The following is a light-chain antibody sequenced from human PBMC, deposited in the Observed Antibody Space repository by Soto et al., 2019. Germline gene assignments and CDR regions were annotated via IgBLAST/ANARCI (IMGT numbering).Light chain of an antibody. CDR3: QQYGSSFRT. V-gene: IGKV3-20*01. CDR2: GAS. CDR1: QSVSSSY. Sequence: EIVLTQSPGTLSLSPGERATLSCRASQSVSSSYLAWYQQKPGQAPRLLIYGASSRATGIPDRFSGSGSGTDFTLTISRLEPEDFAVYYCQQYGSSFRTFVQGTKVEIK. J-gene: IGKJ1*01.